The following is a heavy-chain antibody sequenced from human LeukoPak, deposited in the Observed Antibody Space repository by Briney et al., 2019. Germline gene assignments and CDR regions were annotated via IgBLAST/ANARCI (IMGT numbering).Heavy chain of an antibody. J-gene: IGHJ3*02. Sequence: GGSLRLFCAASGFTFSSYWMSWVRQAPGKGLEWVANIKQDGSEKYYVDSVKGRFTISRDNAKNSLYLQMNSLRAEDTAVYYCARDRTIFGVVIPIDIWGQGTMVTVSS. CDR3: ARDRTIFGVVIPIDI. D-gene: IGHD3-3*01. CDR1: GFTFSSYW. V-gene: IGHV3-7*01. CDR2: IKQDGSEK.